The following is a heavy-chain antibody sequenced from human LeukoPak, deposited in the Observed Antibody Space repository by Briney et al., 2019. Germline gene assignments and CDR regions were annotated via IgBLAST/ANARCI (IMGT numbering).Heavy chain of an antibody. CDR3: AIRPPTVAVSGGLDS. V-gene: IGHV3-23*01. D-gene: IGHD6-19*01. Sequence: PGGSLRLSCAASRFTFTSSTMYWVRQAPGKGLEWVSVLGDTTGRTYYADSVKGRFTISRDNSKNTLFLQMNSLRAEDTAVYYCAIRPPTVAVSGGLDSWGQGTLVTVSS. CDR1: RFTFTSST. CDR2: LGDTTGRT. J-gene: IGHJ4*02.